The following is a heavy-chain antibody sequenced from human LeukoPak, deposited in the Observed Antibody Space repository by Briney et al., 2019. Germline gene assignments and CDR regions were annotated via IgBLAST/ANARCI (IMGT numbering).Heavy chain of an antibody. CDR3: ATGESFDY. CDR2: MNPNSGNT. Sequence: ASVNVSCKASGYTFTSYDINWVQQAPGQGLEWMGWMNPNSGNTGYAQKFQGRVTMTRNTTISTAYMELGSLRSEDTAVYYCATGESFDYWGQGTLVTVSS. D-gene: IGHD3-16*01. V-gene: IGHV1-8*01. J-gene: IGHJ4*02. CDR1: GYTFTSYD.